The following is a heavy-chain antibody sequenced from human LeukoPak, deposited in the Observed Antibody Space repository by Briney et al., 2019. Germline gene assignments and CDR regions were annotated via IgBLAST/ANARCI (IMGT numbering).Heavy chain of an antibody. D-gene: IGHD6-19*01. CDR1: GYTFTGYY. V-gene: IGHV1-2*02. CDR3: ARASLIAVAGTLLFDF. J-gene: IGHJ4*02. CDR2: INPNSGGT. Sequence: GASVKVSCKASGYTFTGYYMHWVRQAPGQGLEWMGWINPNSGGTNYAQKFQGRVTMTRDTSISTAYMELSRLRSDDTAVYYCARASLIAVAGTLLFDFGGQGTRVTVSS.